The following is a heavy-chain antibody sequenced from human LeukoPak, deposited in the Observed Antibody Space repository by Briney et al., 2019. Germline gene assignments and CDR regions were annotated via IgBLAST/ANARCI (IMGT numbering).Heavy chain of an antibody. D-gene: IGHD6-19*01. J-gene: IGHJ4*02. CDR2: INHSGST. CDR3: ARDSSGWQRLYYFDY. CDR1: GGSFSGYY. Sequence: PSETLSLTCAVYGGSFSGYYWSWIRQPPGKGLEWIGEINHSGSTNDNPSLKSRVTISVDTSKNQFSLKLSSVPAADTAVYYCARDSSGWQRLYYFDYWGQGTLVTVSS. V-gene: IGHV4-34*01.